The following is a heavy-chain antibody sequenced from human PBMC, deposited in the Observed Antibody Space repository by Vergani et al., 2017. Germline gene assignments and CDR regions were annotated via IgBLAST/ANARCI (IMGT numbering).Heavy chain of an antibody. V-gene: IGHV4-61*02. CDR3: ARATVDAFDI. D-gene: IGHD4-17*01. CDR2: IYTSGST. J-gene: IGHJ3*02. Sequence: QVQLQESGPGLVKPSQILSLTCTVSGGSISSGSYYWSWIRQPAGKGLEWIGRIYTSGSTNYNPSLKSRVTISVDTSKNQFSLKLSSVTAADTAVYYCARATVDAFDIWGQGTMVTVSS. CDR1: GGSISSGSYY.